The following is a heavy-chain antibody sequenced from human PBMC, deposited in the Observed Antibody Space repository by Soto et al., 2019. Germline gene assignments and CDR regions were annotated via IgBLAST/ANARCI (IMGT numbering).Heavy chain of an antibody. CDR2: IHSDGATT. J-gene: IGHJ4*02. V-gene: IGHV3-74*03. CDR1: GFTFTDYW. D-gene: IGHD3-16*01. Sequence: VHLVQSGGGLVQPGGSLRLSCAASGFTFTDYWMHWVRQSPGKGLVWLSHIHSDGATTTYADSVKGRFTISRDNARNTVSLQMNGLRAEDTAVYYCARGGVGSFDYWGQGALVSVSS. CDR3: ARGGVGSFDY.